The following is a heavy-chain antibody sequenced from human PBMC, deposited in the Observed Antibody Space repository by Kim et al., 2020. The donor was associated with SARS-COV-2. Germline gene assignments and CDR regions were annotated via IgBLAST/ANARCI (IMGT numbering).Heavy chain of an antibody. J-gene: IGHJ4*02. Sequence: NPSLKSRVTISVDTSKNQFSLKLSSVTAADTAVYYCASLYSYGYGGNSFCWGQGTLVTVSS. V-gene: IGHV4-31*02. CDR3: ASLYSYGYGGNSFC. D-gene: IGHD5-18*01.